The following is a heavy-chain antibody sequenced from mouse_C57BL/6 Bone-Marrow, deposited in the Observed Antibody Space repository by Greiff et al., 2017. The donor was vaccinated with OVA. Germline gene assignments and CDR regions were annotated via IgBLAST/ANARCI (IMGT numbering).Heavy chain of an antibody. Sequence: EVHLVESGGGLVKPGGSLKLSCAASGFTFSSYAMSWVRQTPEKRLEWVATISDGGSYTYYPDNVKGRFTISRDNAKNNLYLQMSHLKSEDTAMYYCARGDYYGSSYAYYFDYWGQGTTLTVSS. CDR1: GFTFSSYA. CDR3: ARGDYYGSSYAYYFDY. J-gene: IGHJ2*01. V-gene: IGHV5-4*01. D-gene: IGHD1-1*01. CDR2: ISDGGSYT.